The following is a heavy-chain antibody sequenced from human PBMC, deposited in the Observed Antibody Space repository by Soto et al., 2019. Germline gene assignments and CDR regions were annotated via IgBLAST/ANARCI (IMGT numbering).Heavy chain of an antibody. J-gene: IGHJ5*01. Sequence: QVQLVQSGSEVKNPGASVTVSCKASGYTFSSYGISWVRQAPGQGLEWMGWITANNGNFNSPQKFAGRFTMTTDISTSTAFMELRSLRSDDTAVYYCARDSSWRCNGGSCPHTDGWFDSWGQGTLVTVSP. V-gene: IGHV1-18*01. CDR1: GYTFSSYG. CDR2: ITANNGNF. D-gene: IGHD2-15*01. CDR3: ARDSSWRCNGGSCPHTDGWFDS.